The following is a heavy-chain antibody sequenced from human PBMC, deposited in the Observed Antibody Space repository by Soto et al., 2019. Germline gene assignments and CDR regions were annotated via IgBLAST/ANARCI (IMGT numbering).Heavy chain of an antibody. CDR2: ISYTGTT. D-gene: IGHD6-13*01. J-gene: IGHJ4*02. CDR3: ATRYTSSKPVK. Sequence: SETLSLTCTVSGGSISSSTYFWGWIRQPPGKGLEWIGSISYTGTTYYNPSLKSRVTISVDTSKNQFSLRLSSVTAADTAVYFCATRYTSSKPVKWGQGTLVTSPQ. CDR1: GGSISSSTYF. V-gene: IGHV4-39*01.